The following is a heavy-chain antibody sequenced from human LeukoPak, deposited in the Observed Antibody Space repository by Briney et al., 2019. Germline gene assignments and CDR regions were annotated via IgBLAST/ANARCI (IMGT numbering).Heavy chain of an antibody. Sequence: PGRSLRLSCAASGFMFDGHAMHWVRQAPGKGLEWVSGISWKSDTRGYADSVKGRFTISRDNVKNSLYLQMNSLRPEDTALYYCAKDGRGSGWYSGNWFDPWGQGTLVIVSS. CDR3: AKDGRGSGWYSGNWFDP. D-gene: IGHD6-19*01. J-gene: IGHJ5*02. V-gene: IGHV3-9*01. CDR1: GFMFDGHA. CDR2: ISWKSDTR.